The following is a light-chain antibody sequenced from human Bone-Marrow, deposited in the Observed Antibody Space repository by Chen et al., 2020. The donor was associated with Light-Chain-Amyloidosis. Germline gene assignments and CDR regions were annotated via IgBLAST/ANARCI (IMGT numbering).Light chain of an antibody. V-gene: IGLV3-21*04. CDR1: NIGSKS. CDR2: YDS. J-gene: IGLJ3*02. Sequence: SYVLTQPPSVSVAPGKMARITCGGNNIGSKSVHWYQQKPGQAPVLVIYYDSDRPSGIPERFSGSNSGNTATLTISRVEAGDEADYYCQVWDSSSDWVFGGGTKLTVL. CDR3: QVWDSSSDWV.